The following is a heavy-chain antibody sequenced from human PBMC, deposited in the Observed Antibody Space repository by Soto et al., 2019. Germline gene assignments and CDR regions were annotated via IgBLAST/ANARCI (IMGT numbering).Heavy chain of an antibody. Sequence: ASVKVSCTASGYTFTSYGISWVRQAPGQGLEWMGWISAYNGNTNYAQKLQGRVTMTTDTSTSTAYMELRSLRSDDTAVYYCAREIPYYYDSSGYYYVAGFDYWGQGTLVTVSS. CDR1: GYTFTSYG. CDR2: ISAYNGNT. D-gene: IGHD3-22*01. CDR3: AREIPYYYDSSGYYYVAGFDY. J-gene: IGHJ4*02. V-gene: IGHV1-18*04.